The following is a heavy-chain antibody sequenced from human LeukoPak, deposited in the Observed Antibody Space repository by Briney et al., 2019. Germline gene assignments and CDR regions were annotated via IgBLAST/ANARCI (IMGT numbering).Heavy chain of an antibody. Sequence: GASVKVSCKASGYTFTGYYMHWVRQAPGQGLEWMGWINPNSGGTNYAQKFQGRVTMTRDTSISTAYMELSRLRSDDTAVYYCARDWVAAASPFDYGGQGTLVTVSS. J-gene: IGHJ4*02. CDR3: ARDWVAAASPFDY. D-gene: IGHD6-13*01. V-gene: IGHV1-2*02. CDR2: INPNSGGT. CDR1: GYTFTGYY.